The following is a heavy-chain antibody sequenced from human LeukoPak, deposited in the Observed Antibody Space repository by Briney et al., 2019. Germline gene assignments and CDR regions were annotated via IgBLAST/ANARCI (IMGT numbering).Heavy chain of an antibody. CDR3: AKDSHDYGDHPAGY. D-gene: IGHD4-17*01. J-gene: IGHJ4*02. Sequence: GGSLRLSCAASGFTFSNYALGWVRQAPGKGLEWVSTICGSGSCTYYADSVKGRFTISRDNSKNTLYLQMNSLRAEDTAVYYCAKDSHDYGDHPAGYWGQGTLVTVSS. CDR1: GFTFSNYA. CDR2: ICGSGSCT. V-gene: IGHV3-23*01.